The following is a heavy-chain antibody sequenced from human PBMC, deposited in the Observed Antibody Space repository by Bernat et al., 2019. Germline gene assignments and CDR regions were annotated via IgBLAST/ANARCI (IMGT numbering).Heavy chain of an antibody. CDR2: ISYDGSNK. V-gene: IGHV3-30-3*01. CDR3: AREGWGIAAAGAYFDY. CDR1: GFTFSSYA. J-gene: IGHJ4*02. Sequence: QVQLVESGGGVVQPGRSLRLSCAASGFTFSSYAMHWVRQAPGKGLEWVAVISYDGSNKYYADSVKGRFTISRDNSKNTLYLQMNSLRAEDTAVYYCAREGWGIAAAGAYFDYWGQGTLVTVSS. D-gene: IGHD6-13*01.